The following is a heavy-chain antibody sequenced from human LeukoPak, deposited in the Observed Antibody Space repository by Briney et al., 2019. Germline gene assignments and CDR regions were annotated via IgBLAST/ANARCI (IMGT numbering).Heavy chain of an antibody. Sequence: GESLRISCKGSGYSFTNYWISWVRQMPGKGLEWMGRIDPSDSYTNYSPSFQGHVTISAYKSISTAYLQWSSLKASDAAMYYCARERSSNWYFDLWGRGTLVTVSS. J-gene: IGHJ2*01. V-gene: IGHV5-10-1*01. CDR1: GYSFTNYW. CDR2: IDPSDSYT. D-gene: IGHD6-13*01. CDR3: ARERSSNWYFDL.